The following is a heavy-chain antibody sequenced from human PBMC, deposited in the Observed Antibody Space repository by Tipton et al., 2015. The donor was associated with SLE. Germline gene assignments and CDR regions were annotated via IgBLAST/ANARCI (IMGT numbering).Heavy chain of an antibody. Sequence: TLSLTCAVYGGSFSDSFWNWIRQSPGKGLEWIGEVNHSGTTDYHPSLKSRVTMSVDTSKNQFSLKLSSVTAADTAVYYCARSFKGLQSPYYYYYYMDVWGKGTTVTVSS. D-gene: IGHD4-11*01. CDR3: ARSFKGLQSPYYYYYYMDV. CDR1: GGSFSDSF. V-gene: IGHV4-34*01. CDR2: VNHSGTT. J-gene: IGHJ6*03.